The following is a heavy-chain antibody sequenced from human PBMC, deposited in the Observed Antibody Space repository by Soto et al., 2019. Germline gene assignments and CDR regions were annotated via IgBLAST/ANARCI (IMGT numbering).Heavy chain of an antibody. Sequence: ASVKVSCKASGYTFTSYDINWVRQATGQGLEWMGWMNPNSGNTGYAQKFQGRVTMTRNTSISTAYMELSSLRSEDTAVYYCARLVAASYYYYYYGMDVWGQGTTVTVYS. CDR1: GYTFTSYD. CDR2: MNPNSGNT. J-gene: IGHJ6*02. D-gene: IGHD2-15*01. CDR3: ARLVAASYYYYYYGMDV. V-gene: IGHV1-8*01.